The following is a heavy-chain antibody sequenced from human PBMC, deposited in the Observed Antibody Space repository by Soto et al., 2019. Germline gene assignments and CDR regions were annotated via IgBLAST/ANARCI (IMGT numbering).Heavy chain of an antibody. D-gene: IGHD1-1*01. Sequence: SVKVSCKASGGTFSTYTISWARQAPGQGLEWLGRIIPLFGLPNHAQKFQDRVTITADKSTDTAYLEMNSLRPEDTAVYYCAFDVQTGVVYFDNWGQGTLVTVSS. J-gene: IGHJ4*02. CDR2: IIPLFGLP. CDR3: AFDVQTGVVYFDN. V-gene: IGHV1-69*02. CDR1: GGTFSTYT.